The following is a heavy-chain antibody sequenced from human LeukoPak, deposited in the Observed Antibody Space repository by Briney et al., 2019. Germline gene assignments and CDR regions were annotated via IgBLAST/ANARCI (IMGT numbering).Heavy chain of an antibody. Sequence: GASVKVSCKASGGTFSSYAISWVRQAPGQGLEWMGGIIPIFGTANYAQKFQGRVTMTRDMSTSTVYMELSSLRSEDTAVYYCARGSWVTIFGVVTDSNWFDPWGQGTLVTVSS. J-gene: IGHJ5*02. CDR1: GGTFSSYA. D-gene: IGHD3-3*01. CDR2: IIPIFGTA. V-gene: IGHV1-69*05. CDR3: ARGSWVTIFGVVTDSNWFDP.